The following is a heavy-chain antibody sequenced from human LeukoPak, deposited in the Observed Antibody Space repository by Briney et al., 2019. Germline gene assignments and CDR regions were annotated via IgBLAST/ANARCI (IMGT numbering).Heavy chain of an antibody. CDR2: IIPIFGTA. J-gene: IGHJ4*02. Sequence: SVKVSCKASGGTFSSYAISWVRQAPGQGLEWMGRIIPIFGTANYAQTFQGRVTITTDESTSTAYMELSSLRSEDTAVYYCASSRIVGASNFDYWGQGTLVTVSS. CDR3: ASSRIVGASNFDY. D-gene: IGHD1-26*01. V-gene: IGHV1-69*05. CDR1: GGTFSSYA.